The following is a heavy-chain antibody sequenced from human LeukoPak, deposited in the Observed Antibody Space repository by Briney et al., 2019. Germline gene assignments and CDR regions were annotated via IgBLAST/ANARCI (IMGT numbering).Heavy chain of an antibody. CDR1: GFTFSSYA. CDR3: ARGEWVVTGLTFDY. D-gene: IGHD4-23*01. V-gene: IGHV3-23*01. CDR2: ISGSGGST. J-gene: IGHJ4*02. Sequence: PGGSLRLSCAASGFTFSSYAMSWVRQAPGKGLEWVSAISGSGGSTYYADSVKGRFTMSRDNAKNSLFLQMNSLRAEDTAVYYCARGEWVVTGLTFDYWGQGALVTVSS.